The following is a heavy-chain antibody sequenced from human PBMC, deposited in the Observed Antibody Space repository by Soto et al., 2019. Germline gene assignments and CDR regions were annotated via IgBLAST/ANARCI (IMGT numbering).Heavy chain of an antibody. J-gene: IGHJ3*02. CDR2: ISGSGGRT. V-gene: IGHV3-23*01. D-gene: IGHD3-16*01. CDR1: GFPFSSYA. Sequence: EMQLLESGGGLVQPGGSLRLSCVASGFPFSSYAMSWVRKTPGKGLEWVSGISGSGGRTYYADSVKGRFTISRDNSNNTMSLQMHSLRVEDTAVYFCAKGGYYSLFDIWGQGTMVTVSA. CDR3: AKGGYYSLFDI.